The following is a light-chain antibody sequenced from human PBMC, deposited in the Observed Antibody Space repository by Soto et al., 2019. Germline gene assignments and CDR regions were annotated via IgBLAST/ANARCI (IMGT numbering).Light chain of an antibody. V-gene: IGLV1-44*01. CDR3: ATWDDSLNGGVV. Sequence: QLVLTQPPSASATPGQRVSISCSGSDSNIGGNSVNWYQLLPGAAPRLLIYDNNRRPSGVPDRFSGSKSGTSSSLAISGLQSQDEADYYWATWDDSLNGGVVFGGGTKLTVL. J-gene: IGLJ3*02. CDR2: DNN. CDR1: DSNIGGNS.